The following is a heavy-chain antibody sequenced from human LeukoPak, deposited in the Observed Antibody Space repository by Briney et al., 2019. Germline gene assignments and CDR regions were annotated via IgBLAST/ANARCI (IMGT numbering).Heavy chain of an antibody. J-gene: IGHJ3*01. CDR1: GGSISRGTYY. Sequence: SQTLSLTCTVSGGSISRGTYYWTWIRQHPGKGLEWIGYIYSSGSTHYNPSLKGRLSIAVDTSKNQFSLRLNSVTAADTAVYYCAREKTAYYYDRSGFSEGAFDVWGQGAMVTVSS. V-gene: IGHV4-31*03. CDR2: IYSSGST. D-gene: IGHD3-22*01. CDR3: AREKTAYYYDRSGFSEGAFDV.